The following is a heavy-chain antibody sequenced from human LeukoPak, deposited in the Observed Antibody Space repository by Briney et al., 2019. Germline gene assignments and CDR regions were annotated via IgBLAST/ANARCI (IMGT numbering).Heavy chain of an antibody. V-gene: IGHV4-61*02. D-gene: IGHD2-2*01. CDR1: GASVRSGSYY. J-gene: IGHJ4*02. Sequence: SQTLSLTCTVSGASVRSGSYYWSWIRQPAGKGLEWIGRIYTSGSTNYNPSLKSRVTISVDKSKNQFSLRLNSVTAADTAVYYCARACSSTRCYSAFDYWGQGTLVTVSS. CDR2: IYTSGST. CDR3: ARACSSTRCYSAFDY.